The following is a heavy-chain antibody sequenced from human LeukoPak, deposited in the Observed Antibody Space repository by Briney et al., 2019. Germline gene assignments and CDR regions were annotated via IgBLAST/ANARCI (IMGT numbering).Heavy chain of an antibody. Sequence: SETLSLTCTVSGGSISSSSYYWGWIRQPPGKGLEWIGSIYYSGSTYYNPSLKSRVTISVDTSKNQFSLKLSSVTAADTAVYYCARDVRRGYSSQYNWFDPWGQGTLVTVSS. D-gene: IGHD5-18*01. CDR2: IYYSGST. CDR3: ARDVRRGYSSQYNWFDP. CDR1: GGSISSSSYY. J-gene: IGHJ5*02. V-gene: IGHV4-39*07.